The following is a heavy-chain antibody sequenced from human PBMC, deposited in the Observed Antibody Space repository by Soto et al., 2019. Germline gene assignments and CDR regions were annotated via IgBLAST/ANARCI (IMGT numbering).Heavy chain of an antibody. J-gene: IGHJ4*02. Sequence: KTSETLSLTCTVSGGSISSGDYYWSWIRQHPGKGLEWIGYIYGSGSTYYNPSLKSRVTISVDTSKNQFSLKLSSVTAADTAVYYCARVFPDGSYYYFDYWGQGTLVTVSS. D-gene: IGHD1-26*01. V-gene: IGHV4-31*03. CDR3: ARVFPDGSYYYFDY. CDR2: IYGSGST. CDR1: GGSISSGDYY.